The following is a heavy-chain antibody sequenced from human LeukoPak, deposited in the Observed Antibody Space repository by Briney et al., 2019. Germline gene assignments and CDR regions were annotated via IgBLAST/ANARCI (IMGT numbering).Heavy chain of an antibody. CDR1: GFTFSSYS. J-gene: IGHJ3*02. V-gene: IGHV3-21*01. Sequence: GGSLRLSCAASGFTFSSYSMNWVRQAPGKGLEWVSSISSSSSYIYYANSVKGRFTISRDNAKNSLYLQMNSLRAEDTAVYYCAREYCSSTSCYNDAFDIWGQGTMVTVSS. D-gene: IGHD2-2*02. CDR3: AREYCSSTSCYNDAFDI. CDR2: ISSSSSYI.